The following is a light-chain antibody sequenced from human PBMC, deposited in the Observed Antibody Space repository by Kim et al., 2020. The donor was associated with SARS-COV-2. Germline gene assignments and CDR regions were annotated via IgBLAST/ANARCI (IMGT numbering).Light chain of an antibody. CDR3: SSYAGTNNYV. CDR1: SNDIGDYNY. CDR2: EVT. V-gene: IGLV2-8*01. J-gene: IGLJ3*02. Sequence: GQSVTIPCTGTSNDIGDYNYVSWYQQHPANAPKLMIYEVTERPSGVPDRFSGSKSGNTAFLTVSGLQAEDEADYYCSSYAGTNNYVFGGGTQLTVL.